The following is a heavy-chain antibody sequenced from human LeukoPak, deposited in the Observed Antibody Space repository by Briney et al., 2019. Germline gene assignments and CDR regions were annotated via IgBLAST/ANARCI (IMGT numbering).Heavy chain of an antibody. CDR2: ISAYNGNT. CDR1: GYTFTSYG. Sequence: GASVTVSCKASGYTFTSYGISWVRQAPGQGLEWMGWISAYNGNTNYAQKLQGRVTMTTDTSTSTAYMELRSLRSDDTAVYYCARAGPYDFWSGYYPDYFDYWGQGTLVTVSS. V-gene: IGHV1-18*01. J-gene: IGHJ4*02. D-gene: IGHD3-3*01. CDR3: ARAGPYDFWSGYYPDYFDY.